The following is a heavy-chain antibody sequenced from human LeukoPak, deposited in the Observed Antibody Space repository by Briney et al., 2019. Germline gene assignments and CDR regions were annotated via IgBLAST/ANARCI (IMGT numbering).Heavy chain of an antibody. CDR3: ARDPDYGSGQGY. J-gene: IGHJ4*02. CDR2: IIPIFGTA. Sequence: SVKVSCKASGGTFSSYAISWVRQAPGQGLEWMGGIIPIFGTANYAQKFQGRVTITADESTSTAYMEPSSLRSEDTAVYYCARDPDYGSGQGYWGQGTLVTVSS. D-gene: IGHD3-10*01. V-gene: IGHV1-69*13. CDR1: GGTFSSYA.